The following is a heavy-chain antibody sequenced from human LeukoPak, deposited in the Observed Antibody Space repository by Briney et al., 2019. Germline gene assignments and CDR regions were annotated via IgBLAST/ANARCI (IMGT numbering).Heavy chain of an antibody. CDR1: GFTFDDYG. D-gene: IGHD3-10*01. Sequence: GGSLRLSCAASGFTFDDYGMSWVRQVPGKGLEWVSGINWNGGSTGYADSVKGRFTISRDNAKNSLYLQVNSLRAEDTALYYCASSWGGSYYLGFDYWGQGTLVTVPS. CDR3: ASSWGGSYYLGFDY. V-gene: IGHV3-20*04. J-gene: IGHJ4*02. CDR2: INWNGGST.